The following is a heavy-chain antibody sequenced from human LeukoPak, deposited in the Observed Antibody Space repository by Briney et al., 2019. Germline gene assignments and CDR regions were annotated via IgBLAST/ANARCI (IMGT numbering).Heavy chain of an antibody. CDR3: ASEPFGSGGWFDP. V-gene: IGHV4-34*01. Sequence: SETLSLTCAIYGGSFSGYYWNWVRQPPGMGLKWIGEINQSGSANYNPSLKSRVTISADTSKNQFSLTLTSVTAADTAVYYCASEPFGSGGWFDPWGQGTLVTVSS. J-gene: IGHJ5*02. D-gene: IGHD3-3*02. CDR2: INQSGSA. CDR1: GGSFSGYY.